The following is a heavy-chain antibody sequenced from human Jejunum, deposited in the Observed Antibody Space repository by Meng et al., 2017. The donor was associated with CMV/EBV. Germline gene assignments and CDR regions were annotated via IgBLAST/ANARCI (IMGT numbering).Heavy chain of an antibody. CDR1: YY. Sequence: YYIQWVRRAPGPGLEWMGWINPDSGATSYAQKFRGRVTMTRDTSTKTAYMELSRLRPDDTAVYFCAREGDIVFPSTIISYHYAMDVWGQGTTVTVSS. CDR2: INPDSGAT. J-gene: IGHJ6*02. D-gene: IGHD2-15*01. CDR3: AREGDIVFPSTIISYHYAMDV. V-gene: IGHV1-2*02.